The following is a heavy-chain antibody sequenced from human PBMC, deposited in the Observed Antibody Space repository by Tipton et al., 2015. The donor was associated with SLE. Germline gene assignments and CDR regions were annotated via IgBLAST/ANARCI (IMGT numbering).Heavy chain of an antibody. CDR3: ARRVFGGNSGFDY. CDR1: GFTFSSHS. V-gene: IGHV3-48*02. J-gene: IGHJ4*02. CDR2: ISSGGTTM. Sequence: SGFTFSSHSMNWVRQAPGKGLEWLTYISSGGTTMYYADSVKGRFTISRDNAENSLYLQMNSLRDEDTAVYYCARRVFGGNSGFDYWGQGTLVTVSS. D-gene: IGHD4-23*01.